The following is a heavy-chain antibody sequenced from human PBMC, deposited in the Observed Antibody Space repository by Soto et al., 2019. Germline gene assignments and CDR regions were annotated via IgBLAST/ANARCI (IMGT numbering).Heavy chain of an antibody. CDR1: GGSISSSSYY. V-gene: IGHV4-39*01. D-gene: IGHD2-21*02. CDR2: IYYSGST. CDR3: ARQTTVVTRV. J-gene: IGHJ4*02. Sequence: SETLSLTCTVSGGSISSSSYYWGWIRQPPGKGLEWIGSIYYSGSTYYNPSLKSRVTISVDTSKNQFSLKLSSVTAADTAVYYCARQTTVVTRVWGQGTLVTVSS.